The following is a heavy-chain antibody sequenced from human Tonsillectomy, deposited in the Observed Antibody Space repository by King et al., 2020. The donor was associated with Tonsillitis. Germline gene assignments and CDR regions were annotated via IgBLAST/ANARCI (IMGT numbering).Heavy chain of an antibody. CDR3: TTPGSVYSSSYDY. CDR2: IRSKANSYAR. CDR1: GFTFSGSA. J-gene: IGHJ4*02. D-gene: IGHD6-6*01. Sequence: VQLVESGGGLVQPGGSLKLSCAASGFTFSGSAMHWVRQASGKGLEWVGRIRSKANSYARAYAASGKGRFTIYRDDSKNTAYLQMNSLKTEDTAVYYCTTPGSVYSSSYDYWGQGTLVTVSS. V-gene: IGHV3-73*01.